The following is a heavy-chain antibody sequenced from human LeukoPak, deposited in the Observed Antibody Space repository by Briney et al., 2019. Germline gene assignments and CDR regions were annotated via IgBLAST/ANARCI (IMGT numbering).Heavy chain of an antibody. CDR1: GYTFTGYY. CDR2: INPNSGGT. Sequence: ASEKVSCKASGYTFTGYYMHWVRQAPGQGLEWMGWINPNSGGTNYAQKFQGRVTMTRDTSISTAYMELSRLRSDDTAVYYCARGSGDGYNYHSEVPDDAFDIWGQGTMVTVSS. CDR3: ARGSGDGYNYHSEVPDDAFDI. V-gene: IGHV1-2*02. J-gene: IGHJ3*02. D-gene: IGHD5-24*01.